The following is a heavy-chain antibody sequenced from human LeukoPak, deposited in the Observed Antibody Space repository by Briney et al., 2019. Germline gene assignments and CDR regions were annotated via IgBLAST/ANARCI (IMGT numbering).Heavy chain of an antibody. CDR3: AREDRYSSSWYGVKY. V-gene: IGHV1-69*13. CDR1: GGTFSSYA. J-gene: IGHJ4*02. D-gene: IGHD6-13*01. CDR2: IIPIFGTA. Sequence: GASVKVSCKASGGTFSSYAISWVRQAPGQGLEWMGGIIPIFGTANYAQKFQGRVTITADESTSAAYMELSSLRSEDTAVYYRAREDRYSSSWYGVKYWGQGTLVTVSS.